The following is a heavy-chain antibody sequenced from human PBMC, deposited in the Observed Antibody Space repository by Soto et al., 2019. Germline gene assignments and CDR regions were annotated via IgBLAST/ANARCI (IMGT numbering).Heavy chain of an antibody. CDR3: ARQASTIFGVVKDYYYYYGMDV. CDR2: IYPGDSDT. CDR1: GYSFTSYW. D-gene: IGHD3-3*01. Sequence: GESLKISCKVSGYSFTSYWIGCVRQMPGKGLGWMGIIYPGDSDTRYSPSFQGQVTISADKSISTAYLQWSSLKASDTAMYYCARQASTIFGVVKDYYYYYGMDVWGQGTTVTVSS. J-gene: IGHJ6*02. V-gene: IGHV5-51*01.